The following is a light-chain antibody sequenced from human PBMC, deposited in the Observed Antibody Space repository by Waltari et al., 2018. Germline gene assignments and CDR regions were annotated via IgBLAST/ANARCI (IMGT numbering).Light chain of an antibody. Sequence: PGDRATLSCRTSQSVGRSLAWYQQKRGQAPRLLIYGASSRATGIPDRFSGSGSGTDFSLTISRLEPEDFAVYYCQHYVTLPVTFGQGTKVEIK. CDR2: GAS. V-gene: IGKV3-20*01. CDR3: QHYVTLPVT. CDR1: QSVGRS. J-gene: IGKJ1*01.